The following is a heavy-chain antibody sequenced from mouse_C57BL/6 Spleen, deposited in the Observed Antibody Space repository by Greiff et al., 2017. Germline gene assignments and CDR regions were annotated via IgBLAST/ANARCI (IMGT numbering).Heavy chain of an antibody. CDR3: ARGGGWLLVPDY. CDR2: INPSNGGT. J-gene: IGHJ2*01. Sequence: QVQLQQPGTELVKPGASVKLSCKASGYTFTSYWMHWVKQRPGQGLEWIGNINPSNGGTNYNEKFKSKATLTVDKSSITAYMQLSSLTSEDSAVYYCARGGGWLLVPDYWGQGTTLTVSS. V-gene: IGHV1-53*01. D-gene: IGHD2-3*01. CDR1: GYTFTSYW.